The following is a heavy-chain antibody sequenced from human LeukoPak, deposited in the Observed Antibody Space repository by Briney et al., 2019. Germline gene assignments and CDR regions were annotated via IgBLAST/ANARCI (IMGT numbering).Heavy chain of an antibody. D-gene: IGHD6-13*01. Sequence: PSQTPSLTCTVSGGSISSGGYYWSWIRQHPGTGLEWIGSIYYSGSTYYNPSLKSRVTISVDTSKNQFSLKLSSVTAADTAVYYCARHRAAAGTGGFGYWGQGTLVTVSS. J-gene: IGHJ4*02. CDR3: ARHRAAAGTGGFGY. CDR1: GGSISSGGYY. V-gene: IGHV4-39*01. CDR2: IYYSGST.